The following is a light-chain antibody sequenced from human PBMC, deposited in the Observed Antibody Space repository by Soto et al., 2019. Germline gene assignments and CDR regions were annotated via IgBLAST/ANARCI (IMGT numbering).Light chain of an antibody. J-gene: IGKJ2*01. CDR1: QSFRSS. CDR3: QQYYNWPMYT. V-gene: IGKV3-15*01. Sequence: EIVMTQSPATLSVSPGERATLSCRASQSFRSSLAWYQQRPGQAPRLLIYGASTRASGIPARFSGSGSGTEFTLTISSLQSEDFAVYYCQQYYNWPMYTFGLGTKLEI. CDR2: GAS.